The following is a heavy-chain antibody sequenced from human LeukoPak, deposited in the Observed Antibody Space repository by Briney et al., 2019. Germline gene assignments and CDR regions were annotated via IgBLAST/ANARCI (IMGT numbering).Heavy chain of an antibody. V-gene: IGHV3-48*02. D-gene: IGHD6-13*01. CDR3: AIDSSNWPIEYFHH. CDR1: GFTFSSYN. Sequence: GGSLRLSCAASGFTFSSYNMNWVRQAPGKGLEWVSYISTSSSTIYYADSVKGRFTISRDDAKNSLYLQMHSLRHEDTAVYYCAIDSSNWPIEYFHHWGQGTLVTVSS. CDR2: ISTSSSTI. J-gene: IGHJ1*01.